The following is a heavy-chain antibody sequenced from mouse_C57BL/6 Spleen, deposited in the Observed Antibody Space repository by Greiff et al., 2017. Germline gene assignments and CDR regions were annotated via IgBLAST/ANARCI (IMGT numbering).Heavy chain of an antibody. J-gene: IGHJ2*01. CDR2: ISSGGDYI. D-gene: IGHD2-2*01. CDR1: GFTFSSYA. CDR3: TREGDYGYDNY. V-gene: IGHV5-9-1*02. Sequence: EVKVVESGEGLVKPGGSLKLSCAASGFTFSSYAMSWVRQTPEKRLEWVAYISSGGDYIYYADTVKGRFTISRDNARNTLYLQMSSLKSEDTAMYYCTREGDYGYDNYWGQGTTLTVSS.